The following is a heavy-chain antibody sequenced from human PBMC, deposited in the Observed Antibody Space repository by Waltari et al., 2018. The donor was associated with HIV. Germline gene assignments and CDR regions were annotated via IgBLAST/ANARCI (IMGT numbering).Heavy chain of an antibody. D-gene: IGHD1-26*01. CDR3: ARAISVAGSPVYMDV. Sequence: QVQLQESGPGLVKPSETLSLTCTVSRASLSTYYWSWIRQSPGEGLEWIGYVYNSGSTNYNRSLKSRVTISVDTSKNQFSLKMTSVTAADTAVYFCARAISVAGSPVYMDVWGKGTKVTVSS. CDR2: VYNSGST. J-gene: IGHJ6*03. CDR1: RASLSTYY. V-gene: IGHV4-59*01.